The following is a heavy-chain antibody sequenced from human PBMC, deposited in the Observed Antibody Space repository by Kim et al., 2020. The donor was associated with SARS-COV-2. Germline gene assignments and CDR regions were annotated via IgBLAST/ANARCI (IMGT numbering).Heavy chain of an antibody. Sequence: GGSLRLSCVASGFTVNRYYMSWVRQAPGKGLEWVSGIYSVGSTYSADSVKGRFTISRDNSKTTLYLQMNRLRVEDTAVYYCAREGGGWNYVGFDIWGQGTTVTVSS. CDR3: AREGGGWNYVGFDI. CDR2: IYSVGST. CDR1: GFTVNRYY. J-gene: IGHJ3*02. D-gene: IGHD3-16*01. V-gene: IGHV3-53*01.